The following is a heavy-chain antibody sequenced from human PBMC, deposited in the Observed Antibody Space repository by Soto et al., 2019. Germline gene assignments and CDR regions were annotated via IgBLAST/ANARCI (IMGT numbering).Heavy chain of an antibody. CDR3: ARKVLECTSRPDWWYFDI. J-gene: IGHJ2*01. D-gene: IGHD3-3*01. Sequence: EVQLLESGGGLVQPGGSLRLSCVGSGFTFINYAMNWVRQTPGQGLEWVSGISGGGDRTFDADSVKGRFTISRDTSKNTVNFQMTRLRADDTAVYYCARKVLECTSRPDWWYFDIWGRGTLVTVSS. CDR2: ISGGGDRT. V-gene: IGHV3-23*01. CDR1: GFTFINYA.